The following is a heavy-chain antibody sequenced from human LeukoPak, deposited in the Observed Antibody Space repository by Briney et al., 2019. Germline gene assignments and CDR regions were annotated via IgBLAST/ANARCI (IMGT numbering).Heavy chain of an antibody. CDR3: ARVGIQLWGND. CDR1: GFTFDDYG. CDR2: INWNGGST. V-gene: IGHV3-20*04. D-gene: IGHD5-18*01. J-gene: IGHJ4*02. Sequence: GGSLRLSCAASGFTFDDYGMSWVRQAPGKGLEWVSGINWNGGSTGYAGSVKGRFTISRDNAKNSLYLQMNSLRAEDTALYYCARVGIQLWGNDWGQGTLVTVSS.